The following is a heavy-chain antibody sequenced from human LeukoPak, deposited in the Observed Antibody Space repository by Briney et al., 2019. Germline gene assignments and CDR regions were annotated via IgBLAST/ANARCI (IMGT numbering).Heavy chain of an antibody. D-gene: IGHD3-9*01. CDR3: ASTYYDILTGPGRFDP. Sequence: SQTLSLTCTVSGGSISSGDYYWSWIRQPPGNGLEWIGYIYYSGSTYYNPSLKSRVTISVDTSKNQFSLKLSSVTAADTAVYYCASTYYDILTGPGRFDPWGQGTLVTVSS. CDR2: IYYSGST. J-gene: IGHJ5*02. CDR1: GGSISSGDYY. V-gene: IGHV4-30-4*01.